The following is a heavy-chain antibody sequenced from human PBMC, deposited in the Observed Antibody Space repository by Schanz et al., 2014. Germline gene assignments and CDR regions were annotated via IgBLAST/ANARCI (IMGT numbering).Heavy chain of an antibody. D-gene: IGHD5-18*01. CDR3: ARGGADSAMAHEY. J-gene: IGHJ4*02. CDR1: GFTFSTYA. CDR2: MNQDGSVK. V-gene: IGHV3-7*01. Sequence: EVQLVESGGGLVQPGGSLRLSCAASGFTFSTYAMNWVRQAPGKGLEWVANMNQDGSVKNYVDSVKGRFTISRDNAKNTVYLQMTSLRVEDTAVYYCARGGADSAMAHEYWGRGTLVTVSS.